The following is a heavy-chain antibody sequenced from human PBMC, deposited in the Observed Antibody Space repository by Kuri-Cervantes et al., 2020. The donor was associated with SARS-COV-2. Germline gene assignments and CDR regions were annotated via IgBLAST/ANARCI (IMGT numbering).Heavy chain of an antibody. Sequence: GEPPKIPLSAFGFPFSSYAMSRVRQAPGKGLEWVSAISGSGGSTYYADSVKGRFTISRDNSKNTLYLQMNSLRAEDTAVYYCAKVVAVLRFLEWWTVGFDYWGQGTLVTVSS. V-gene: IGHV3-23*01. D-gene: IGHD3-3*01. CDR1: GFPFSSYA. J-gene: IGHJ4*02. CDR3: AKVVAVLRFLEWWTVGFDY. CDR2: ISGSGGST.